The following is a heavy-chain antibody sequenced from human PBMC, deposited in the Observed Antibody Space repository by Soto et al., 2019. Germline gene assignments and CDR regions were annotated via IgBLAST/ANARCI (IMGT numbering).Heavy chain of an antibody. V-gene: IGHV1-2*02. Sequence: ASVKVSCKASGFSFTGYYIHWLRQAPGQGLEWMGWINAHSGGTEYAQKFQGRVTLTRDTSIATAYLTLTSLTSDDTALYYCARDLTRQLAYWLDPWGQGTQVTVSS. CDR2: INAHSGGT. CDR3: ARDLTRQLAYWLDP. CDR1: GFSFTGYY. J-gene: IGHJ5*02. D-gene: IGHD6-6*01.